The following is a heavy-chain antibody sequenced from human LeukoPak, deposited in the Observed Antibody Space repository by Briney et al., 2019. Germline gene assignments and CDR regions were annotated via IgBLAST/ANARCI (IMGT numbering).Heavy chain of an antibody. CDR3: ARQRGANWFDP. V-gene: IGHV5-10-1*01. J-gene: IGHJ5*02. CDR1: GYILSTYW. CDR2: IDPSDSYT. Sequence: MAGGSLRLSCKGSGYILSTYWINWVRQMPGKGLEWMGRIDPSDSYTNYSPSFEGHVTISADKSIDTAYLQWSSLKASDTAIYFCARQRGANWFDPWGQGTLVAVSS.